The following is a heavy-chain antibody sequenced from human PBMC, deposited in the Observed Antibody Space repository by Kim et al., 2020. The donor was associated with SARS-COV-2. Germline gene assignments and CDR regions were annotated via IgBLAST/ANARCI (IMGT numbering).Heavy chain of an antibody. CDR2: ISYDGSNK. D-gene: IGHD4-17*01. CDR1: GFTFSSYA. V-gene: IGHV3-30-3*01. CDR3: ARDPYTVMVFDY. J-gene: IGHJ4*02. Sequence: GGSLRLSCAASGFTFSSYAMHWVRQAPGKGLEWVAVISYDGSNKYYADSVKGRFTISRDNSKNTLYLQMNSLRAEDTAVYYCARDPYTVMVFDYWGQGTLVTVSS.